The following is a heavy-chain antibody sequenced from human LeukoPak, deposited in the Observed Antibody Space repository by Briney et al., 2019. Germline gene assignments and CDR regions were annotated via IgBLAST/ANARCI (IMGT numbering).Heavy chain of an antibody. J-gene: IGHJ3*02. CDR3: ARENSGRFDI. D-gene: IGHD3-10*01. CDR1: GGSINSYY. Sequence: SETLSLTCTVSGGSINSYYWSWIRQPPGKGLEWIGYIYYSGSTNYNPSLKSRVTISVDTSKNQFSLKLSSVTAADTAVYYCARENSGRFDIWGQGTMVTVSS. V-gene: IGHV4-59*01. CDR2: IYYSGST.